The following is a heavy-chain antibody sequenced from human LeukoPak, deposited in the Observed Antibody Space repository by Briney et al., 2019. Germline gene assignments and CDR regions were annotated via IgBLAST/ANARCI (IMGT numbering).Heavy chain of an antibody. D-gene: IGHD2-2*02. Sequence: ASVNVSFKASGGTFSIYAISWVRQAPGQGLEWMGGIIPIFGTANYAQKFQGRVTITADESTSTTYMELSSLRSEDTAVYYCAKSGGHCGSTSCYSAGDYWGQGTLVTVSS. V-gene: IGHV1-69*01. CDR3: AKSGGHCGSTSCYSAGDY. J-gene: IGHJ4*02. CDR2: IIPIFGTA. CDR1: GGTFSIYA.